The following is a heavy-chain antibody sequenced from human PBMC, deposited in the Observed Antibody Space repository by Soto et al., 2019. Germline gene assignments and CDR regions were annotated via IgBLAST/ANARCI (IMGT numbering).Heavy chain of an antibody. V-gene: IGHV4-31*03. Sequence: TLSLTCTVSGGSISSGGYYWSWIRQHPGKGLEWIGYIYYSGSAYYNPSLKSRVTISVDTSKNQFSLKLSSVTAADTAVYYCASHSSSRNWFDPWGRGTLVTVSS. CDR3: ASHSSSRNWFDP. CDR1: GGSISSGGYY. CDR2: IYYSGSA. J-gene: IGHJ5*02. D-gene: IGHD6-13*01.